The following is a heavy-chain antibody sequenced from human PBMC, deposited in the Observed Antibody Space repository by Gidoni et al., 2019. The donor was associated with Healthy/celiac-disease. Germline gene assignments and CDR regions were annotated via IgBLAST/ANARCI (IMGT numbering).Heavy chain of an antibody. D-gene: IGHD4-17*01. J-gene: IGHJ5*02. CDR2: LKSKTDGGTT. CDR1: GFTFRNAW. V-gene: IGHV3-15*01. Sequence: EVQLVESGGGLVTPGGSIGLSCAASGFTFRNAWMSWVRLAPGQGLECVGRLKSKTDGGTTDYAAPVKGRFTISRDDSKNTLYLQMNSLKTEDTAVYYCTYIEVTTFTNWFDPWGQGTLVTVSS. CDR3: TYIEVTTFTNWFDP.